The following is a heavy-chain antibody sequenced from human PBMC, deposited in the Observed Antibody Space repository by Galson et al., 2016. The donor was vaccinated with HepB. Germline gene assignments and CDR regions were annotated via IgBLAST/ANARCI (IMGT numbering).Heavy chain of an antibody. J-gene: IGHJ4*01. CDR2: IFYGGGT. Sequence: SETLSLTCSVSGASITSSYWTWIRQSPGKALEWVGDIFYGGGTRYNASLQRRVTISADMPKNQDFLKLTSVTAADTAVYYCARRPGGTKPVDDYFDDWGLGGVVTVYS. CDR1: GASITSSY. V-gene: IGHV4-59*08. D-gene: IGHD1-1*01. CDR3: ARRPGGTKPVDDYFDD.